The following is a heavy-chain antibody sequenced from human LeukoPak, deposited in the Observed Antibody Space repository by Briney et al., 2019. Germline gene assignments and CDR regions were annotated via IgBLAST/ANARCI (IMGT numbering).Heavy chain of an antibody. CDR2: IFYSGGT. J-gene: IGHJ4*02. Sequence: SVTLSLTCTVSGGSFSNGAFCGGWVRQPPGKVLVWIWRIFYSGGTCYNRALTSRATISIDTSNNQFSLKLSSVPAADTAVYYCARQRDMAFDYWGQGTLVTVYS. D-gene: IGHD5-24*01. V-gene: IGHV4-39*01. CDR1: GGSFSNGAFC. CDR3: ARQRDMAFDY.